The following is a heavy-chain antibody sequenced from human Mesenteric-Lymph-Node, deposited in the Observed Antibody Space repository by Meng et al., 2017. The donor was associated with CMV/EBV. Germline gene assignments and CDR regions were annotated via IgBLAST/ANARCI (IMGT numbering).Heavy chain of an antibody. CDR2: ISTYNGNT. J-gene: IGHJ6*02. CDR1: GYIFTSYG. V-gene: IGHV1-18*01. D-gene: IGHD3-3*01. CDR3: ARGVTYYDFWSGYSYYGMDV. Sequence: ASVKVSCKASGYIFTSYGITWVRQAPGQGLEWMGWISTYNGNTNFAQNLQGRVTMTTDTSTSTAYMELRSLTSDDTAVYYCARGVTYYDFWSGYSYYGMDVWGQGTTVTVSS.